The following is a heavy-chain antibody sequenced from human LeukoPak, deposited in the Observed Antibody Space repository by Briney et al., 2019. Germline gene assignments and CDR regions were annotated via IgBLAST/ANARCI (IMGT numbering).Heavy chain of an antibody. CDR1: GGSVSSGDYY. CDR2: IYHSGGT. V-gene: IGHV4-30-4*01. J-gene: IGHJ4*02. CDR3: ARVTCSGGSCYSFDY. Sequence: SQTLSLTCTVSGGSVSSGDYYWSWIRQPPGKGLEWIGYIYHSGGTYYNPPLKGRVTISVDTSKNQFSLKLTSVTAADTAVYYCARVTCSGGSCYSFDYWGQGTLVTVSS. D-gene: IGHD2-15*01.